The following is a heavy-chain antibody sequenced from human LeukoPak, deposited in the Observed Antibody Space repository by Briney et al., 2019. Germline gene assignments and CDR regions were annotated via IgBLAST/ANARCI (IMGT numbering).Heavy chain of an antibody. Sequence: GGSLRLSCAASGFTFSSYAMHWVRQAPGKGLEWVAVISYDGSNKYYADSVKGRFTISRDNSKNTLYLQMNSLRAEDTAVYYWARDSSDYWGQGTLVTVSS. CDR2: ISYDGSNK. V-gene: IGHV3-30-3*01. CDR3: ARDSSDY. D-gene: IGHD2-2*01. CDR1: GFTFSSYA. J-gene: IGHJ4*02.